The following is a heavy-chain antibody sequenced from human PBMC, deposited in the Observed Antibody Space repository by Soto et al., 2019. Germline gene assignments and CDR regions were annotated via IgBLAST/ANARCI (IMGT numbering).Heavy chain of an antibody. CDR2: MYYSGTT. CDR3: ARQIGFGHLYFDL. V-gene: IGHV4-39*01. Sequence: QLQLQESGPGLVRPSETLSLTCTVTGGSISYSSDYWVWIRQPPGKGLEWIGSMYYSGTTYYNPSIRSRVTTSVDTSKNQFSLKRIYVTAADTAVYYCARQIGFGHLYFDLWGRGTLVAVSS. J-gene: IGHJ2*01. D-gene: IGHD3-10*01. CDR1: GGSISYSSDY.